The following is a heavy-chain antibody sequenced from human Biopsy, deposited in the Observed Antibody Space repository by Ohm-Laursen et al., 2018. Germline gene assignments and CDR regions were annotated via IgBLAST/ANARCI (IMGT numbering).Heavy chain of an antibody. CDR3: ARATNSTGWPYYYFYGMDV. CDR1: GGSISSDY. Sequence: GTLSLTCTVSGGSISSDYWSWIRQTPGKGLEWIGYIYYSGSTKYNPSLKSRVTISVDTSKNQFSLRLNSVTAADTAVYYCARATNSTGWPYYYFYGMDVWGQGTTVTVSS. J-gene: IGHJ6*02. CDR2: IYYSGST. V-gene: IGHV4-59*01. D-gene: IGHD2/OR15-2a*01.